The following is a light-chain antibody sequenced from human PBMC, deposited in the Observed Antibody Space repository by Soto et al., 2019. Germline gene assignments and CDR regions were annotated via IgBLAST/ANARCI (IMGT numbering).Light chain of an antibody. J-gene: IGLJ2*01. Sequence: HSVLTQPPSASGTPGQRVTISCSGASSNIGSSFVYWYQQLPGTAPKLLIHRNNQRPSGVPDRFSGSKSGTSASLAISGLRSEDEADYYCAAWDDSLSGQGLFGGGTKLTVL. CDR1: SSNIGSSF. V-gene: IGLV1-47*01. CDR2: RNN. CDR3: AAWDDSLSGQGL.